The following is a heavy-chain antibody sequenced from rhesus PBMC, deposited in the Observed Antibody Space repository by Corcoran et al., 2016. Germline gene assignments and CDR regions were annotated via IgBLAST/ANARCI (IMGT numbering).Heavy chain of an antibody. CDR1: GDSISGYY. V-gene: IGHV4-165*02. J-gene: IGHJ4*01. D-gene: IGHD3-3*01. CDR2: LGGSSGIT. Sequence: QVQLQESGPGLLKPSETLSLTCAVSGDSISGYYWNWIRHPPGKGREGIGNLGGSSGITAYHPSRKSRVTFSTDTSKNQFSLKLSSVTAADTAVYYCARFTGYYPNFDYWGQGVLVTVSS. CDR3: ARFTGYYPNFDY.